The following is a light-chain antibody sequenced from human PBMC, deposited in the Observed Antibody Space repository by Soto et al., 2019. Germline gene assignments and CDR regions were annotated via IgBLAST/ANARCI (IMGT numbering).Light chain of an antibody. CDR1: SSNIGNNY. Sequence: QSVLTQPPSVSAAPGQKVTISCSGSSSNIGNNYVSWYQHLPGTAPKLLIYENNKRPSGIPDRFPGSKSGTSATLGITGLQTGDEADYYCGTWDSSLSAHVVFGGGTKLTVL. CDR2: ENN. J-gene: IGLJ2*01. V-gene: IGLV1-51*02. CDR3: GTWDSSLSAHVV.